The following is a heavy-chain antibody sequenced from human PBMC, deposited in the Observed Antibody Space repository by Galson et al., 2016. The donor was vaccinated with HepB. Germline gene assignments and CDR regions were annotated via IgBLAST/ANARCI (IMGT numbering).Heavy chain of an antibody. CDR2: IRSKSYGATT. Sequence: SLRLSCAASGLTFDDYAMSWFRQAPGKGLEWVGFIRSKSYGATTEYAASVRGRFTISRDDSKSIAYLQMNSLKTEDTAVYYCSRERPVGSYYGSGSYPNDYWGQGTLVTVSS. D-gene: IGHD3-10*01. V-gene: IGHV3-49*03. CDR1: GLTFDDYA. CDR3: SRERPVGSYYGSGSYPNDY. J-gene: IGHJ4*02.